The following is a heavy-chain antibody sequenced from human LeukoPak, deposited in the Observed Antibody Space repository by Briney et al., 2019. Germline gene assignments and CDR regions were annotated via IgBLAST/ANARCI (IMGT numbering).Heavy chain of an antibody. J-gene: IGHJ5*02. Sequence: SETLSLTCAVYGESFSGYYWSWIRQPPGKGLEWVGYAYYSGSTTYNPSLESRVTISVDTSKNQFSLKLTAVTAADTAVYYCARNSAVATSRSWFDPWGQGTLVTVSS. CDR3: ARNSAVATSRSWFDP. V-gene: IGHV4-59*08. CDR1: GESFSGYY. D-gene: IGHD6-19*01. CDR2: AYYSGST.